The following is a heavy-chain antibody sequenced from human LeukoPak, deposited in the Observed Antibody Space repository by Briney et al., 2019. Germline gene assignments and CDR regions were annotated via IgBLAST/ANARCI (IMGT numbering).Heavy chain of an antibody. J-gene: IGHJ4*02. CDR2: IYPGDSDT. Sequence: GEALKISCKGSGYSFTSYWIGWVRPMPGKGREWMGIIYPGDSDTRYSPSFQGQVTISADKSISTAYLQWSSLKASDTAMYYCARPSIVGAPTYFDYWGQGTLVTVSS. V-gene: IGHV5-51*01. D-gene: IGHD1-26*01. CDR3: ARPSIVGAPTYFDY. CDR1: GYSFTSYW.